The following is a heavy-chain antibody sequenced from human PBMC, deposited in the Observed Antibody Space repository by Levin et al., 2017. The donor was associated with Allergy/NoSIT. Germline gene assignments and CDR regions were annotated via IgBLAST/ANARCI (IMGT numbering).Heavy chain of an antibody. Sequence: SQTLSLTCAVYGGSFTGYYWTWIRQPPGKGLEWIGEINHVGSTNYIPSLKSRVTISLDTSKNQVLLRLSSVNAADTAVYYCARALYTWNRRRAQTFDIWGQGTMVTVSS. CDR2: INHVGST. J-gene: IGHJ3*02. V-gene: IGHV4-34*01. D-gene: IGHD1-20*01. CDR1: GGSFTGYY. CDR3: ARALYTWNRRRAQTFDI.